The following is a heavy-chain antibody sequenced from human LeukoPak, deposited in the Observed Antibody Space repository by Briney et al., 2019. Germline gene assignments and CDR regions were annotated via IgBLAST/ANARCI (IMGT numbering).Heavy chain of an antibody. D-gene: IGHD3-22*01. CDR2: ISWNSGSI. J-gene: IGHJ5*02. Sequence: PGRSLRLSCAASGFTFDDYAMHWVRQAPGKGLEWVSGISWNSGSIDYADSVKGRFTISRDNAKNSLYLQMNNLRAEDTAFYYCAKSESPHLHYFDNSGSYRNWFDPWGQGTLVTVSS. CDR3: AKSESPHLHYFDNSGSYRNWFDP. CDR1: GFTFDDYA. V-gene: IGHV3-9*01.